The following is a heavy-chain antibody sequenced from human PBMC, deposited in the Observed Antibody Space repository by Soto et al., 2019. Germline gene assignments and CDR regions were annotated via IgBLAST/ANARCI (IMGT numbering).Heavy chain of an antibody. CDR2: IYYSWST. CDR3: ARDWGRDGCFDY. CDR1: GGSISSGGYY. Sequence: QVQLQESGPGLVKPSQTLSLICTVSGGSISSGGYYWSWIRQHPGKGLEWIGYIYYSWSTYYNPSLKSRVTISVDTSKNQFSLKLTSVTAADTAGYYCARDWGRDGCFDYWGQGTLVTVSS. D-gene: IGHD3-16*01. V-gene: IGHV4-31*03. J-gene: IGHJ4*02.